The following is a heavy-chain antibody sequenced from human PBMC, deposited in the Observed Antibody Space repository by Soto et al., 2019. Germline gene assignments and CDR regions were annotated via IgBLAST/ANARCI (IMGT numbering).Heavy chain of an antibody. V-gene: IGHV4-59*01. J-gene: IGHJ4*02. Sequence: SETLSLTCTVSGGSISSYYWSWIRQPPGKGLEWIGYIYYSGSTNYNPSLKSRVTISVDTSKNQFSLKLSSVTAADTAVYYCAKKQGSGTYWPVDYWGQGILVTVSS. CDR2: IYYSGST. CDR3: AKKQGSGTYWPVDY. CDR1: GGSISSYY. D-gene: IGHD1-26*01.